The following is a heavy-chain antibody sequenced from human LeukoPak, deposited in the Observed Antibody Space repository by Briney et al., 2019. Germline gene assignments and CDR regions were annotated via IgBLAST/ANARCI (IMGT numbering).Heavy chain of an antibody. J-gene: IGHJ6*02. V-gene: IGHV4-59*01. Sequence: SETLSLTCTVSGGSISSYYWSWIRQPPGEGLEWIGYIYYSGSTNYDPSLKSRVTISVDTSKNQFSLKLSSVTAADTAVYYCARSADYDFWSGYSSYYYYGMDVWGQGTTVTVSS. D-gene: IGHD3-3*01. CDR1: GGSISSYY. CDR2: IYYSGST. CDR3: ARSADYDFWSGYSSYYYYGMDV.